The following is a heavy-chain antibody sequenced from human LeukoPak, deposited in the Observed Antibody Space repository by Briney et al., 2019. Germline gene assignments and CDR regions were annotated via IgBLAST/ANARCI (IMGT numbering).Heavy chain of an antibody. Sequence: GGSLRLSCAASGFTFSSYVMNWVRQAPGKGLEWVSYISSSGSTIYYADSVKGRFTISRDNAKNSLYLQMNSLRAEDTAVYYCARFITYYYGSGSYSPYYFDYWGQGTLVTVSS. D-gene: IGHD3-10*01. J-gene: IGHJ4*02. CDR1: GFTFSSYV. CDR3: ARFITYYYGSGSYSPYYFDY. CDR2: ISSSGSTI. V-gene: IGHV3-48*03.